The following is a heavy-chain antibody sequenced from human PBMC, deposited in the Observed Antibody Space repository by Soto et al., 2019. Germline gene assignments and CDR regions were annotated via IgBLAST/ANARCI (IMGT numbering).Heavy chain of an antibody. Sequence: ASVKVSCKASGYTFTSYYIHWVRQAPGQGLEWMGWINPITGGTNYAPKFQGRVTMTRDKSITTAYMELSRLRSDDTAVYYCARNYYDSSDSYLDYWGQGALVTVSS. CDR1: GYTFTSYY. D-gene: IGHD3-22*01. CDR2: INPITGGT. V-gene: IGHV1-2*02. CDR3: ARNYYDSSDSYLDY. J-gene: IGHJ4*02.